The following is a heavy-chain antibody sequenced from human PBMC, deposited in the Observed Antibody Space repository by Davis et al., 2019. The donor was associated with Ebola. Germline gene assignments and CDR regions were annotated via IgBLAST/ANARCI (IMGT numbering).Heavy chain of an antibody. CDR2: TYYKSKWYN. Sequence: PSETLSLTCVISGDSVSGSSGAWNWIRQSPSRGLEWLGRTYYKSKWYNDYGESVKSRITINPDTSTNQLSLQLNSVTPEDTAVYYCVRGWGRSGLDVWGQGTTVTVSS. D-gene: IGHD3-16*01. CDR3: VRGWGRSGLDV. CDR1: GDSVSGSSGA. V-gene: IGHV6-1*01. J-gene: IGHJ6*02.